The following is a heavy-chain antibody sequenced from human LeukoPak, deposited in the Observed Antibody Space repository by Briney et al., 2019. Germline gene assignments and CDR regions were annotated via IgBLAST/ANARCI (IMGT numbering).Heavy chain of an antibody. D-gene: IGHD3-10*02. J-gene: IGHJ6*04. Sequence: PGGSLRLSCAASGFTFSNFGMSWVRQAPGKGLEWVSVISGSGGSTYYADSVKGRFTISRDNSKNTLYLQMNSLRADDTAVYYCAELGITMIGGVWGKGTTVTISS. CDR3: AELGITMIGGV. CDR1: GFTFSNFG. CDR2: ISGSGGST. V-gene: IGHV3-23*01.